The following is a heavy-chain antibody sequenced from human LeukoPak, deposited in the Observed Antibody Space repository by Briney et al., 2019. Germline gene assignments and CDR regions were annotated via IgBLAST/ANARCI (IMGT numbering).Heavy chain of an antibody. D-gene: IGHD7-27*01. CDR3: ARDTATGDDFGDAFDI. V-gene: IGHV3-9*01. CDR1: GFTFDDYA. J-gene: IGHJ3*02. CDR2: ITWNSGFI. Sequence: PGGSLRLSCAASGFTFDDYAMHWVRQAPGKGLEWVSGITWNSGFIGYADSVKGRFTISRDNAKNSLYLQMNSLRAEDTALYHCARDTATGDDFGDAFDIWGQGTMVTVSS.